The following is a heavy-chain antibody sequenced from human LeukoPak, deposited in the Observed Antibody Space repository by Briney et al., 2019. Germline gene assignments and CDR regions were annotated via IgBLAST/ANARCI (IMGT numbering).Heavy chain of an antibody. Sequence: KSSQTLSLTCAVYRGSFSGYYWSWIRQPPGKGLEWIGEIHHSGSTNYNPSLKSRVTISVDTSKNQFSLKLSSVTAADTAVYYCAREGDSSVYYDYWGQGTLVTVSS. V-gene: IGHV4-34*01. CDR1: RGSFSGYY. CDR3: AREGDSSVYYDY. J-gene: IGHJ4*02. CDR2: IHHSGST. D-gene: IGHD3-22*01.